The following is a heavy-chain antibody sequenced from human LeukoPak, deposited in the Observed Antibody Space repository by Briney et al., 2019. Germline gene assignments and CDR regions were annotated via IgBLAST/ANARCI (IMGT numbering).Heavy chain of an antibody. CDR2: IDHTGIT. V-gene: IGHV4-59*12. CDR1: DDSITIYY. CDR3: ARLKCSSTSCFYYYYMDV. J-gene: IGHJ6*03. Sequence: SETLSLTCTVSDDSITIYYWSWIRQPPGKGLEWIGYIDHTGITNYNPSLKSRVTISVDTSKNQFSLKLNSVTAADTAVYYCARLKCSSTSCFYYYYMDVWGKGTTVTISS. D-gene: IGHD2-2*01.